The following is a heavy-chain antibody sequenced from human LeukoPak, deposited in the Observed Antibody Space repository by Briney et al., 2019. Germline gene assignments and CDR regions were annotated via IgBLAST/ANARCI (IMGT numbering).Heavy chain of an antibody. J-gene: IGHJ4*02. CDR2: INPSGGST. D-gene: IGHD3-16*01. Sequence: ASVKVSCKASGYTFTSYYMHWVRQAPGQGLEWMGIINPSGGSTSYAQKFQGRVTITADESTSTVYMELSSLRSEDTAVYYCARSLRGQPHFDYWGQGTLVTVSS. V-gene: IGHV1-46*01. CDR3: ARSLRGQPHFDY. CDR1: GYTFTSYY.